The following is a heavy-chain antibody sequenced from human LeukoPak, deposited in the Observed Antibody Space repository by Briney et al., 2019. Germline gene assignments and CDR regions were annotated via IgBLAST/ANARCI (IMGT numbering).Heavy chain of an antibody. CDR2: VEPADCET. CDR3: ATVGSEGNWFET. D-gene: IGHD1-26*01. Sequence: ASVKVSCKASGYTFSDFYIHWVRQAPGDTFEWLGRVEPADCETMSPGRFRDRVTITADTSTDTAHMELTRLTSDDAAIYFCATVGSEGNWFETWGPGTLVT. J-gene: IGHJ5*02. CDR1: GYTFSDFY. V-gene: IGHV1-69-2*01.